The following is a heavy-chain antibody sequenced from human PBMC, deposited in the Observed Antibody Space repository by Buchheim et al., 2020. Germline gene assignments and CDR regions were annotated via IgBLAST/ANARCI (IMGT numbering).Heavy chain of an antibody. CDR3: ARDGLVAAAPSQGDYYYGMDV. V-gene: IGHV4-31*03. J-gene: IGHJ6*02. Sequence: QVQLQESGPGLVKPSQTLSLTCTVSGGSISSGGYYWSWIRQHPGKGLEWIGYLYYSGSTYYNPSLKSRVTISVDTSKNQFSLKLSSVTAADTAVYYCARDGLVAAAPSQGDYYYGMDVWGQGTT. CDR2: LYYSGST. CDR1: GGSISSGGYY. D-gene: IGHD6-13*01.